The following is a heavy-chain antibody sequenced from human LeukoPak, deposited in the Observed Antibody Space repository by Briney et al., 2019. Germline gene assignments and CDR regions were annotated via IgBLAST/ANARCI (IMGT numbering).Heavy chain of an antibody. CDR3: AKDRSSSTIAVRGGY. CDR2: IKQDGSEK. CDR1: GFTFSSYW. D-gene: IGHD6-19*01. Sequence: GGSLRLSCAASGFTFSSYWMSWVRQAPGKGLEWVANIKQDGSEKYYVDSVKGRFTISRDNAKNSLYLQMNSLRAEDTALYYCAKDRSSSTIAVRGGYWGQGTLVTVSS. V-gene: IGHV3-7*03. J-gene: IGHJ4*02.